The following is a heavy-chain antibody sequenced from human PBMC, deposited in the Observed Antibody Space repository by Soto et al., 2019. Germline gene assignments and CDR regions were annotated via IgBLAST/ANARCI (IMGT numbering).Heavy chain of an antibody. CDR2: ISAYNGNT. J-gene: IGHJ6*02. D-gene: IGHD1-1*01. V-gene: IGHV1-18*01. CDR3: ARDIWNIYYYYGMDV. CDR1: GSTCTSYG. Sequence: ASLRVSCKASGSTCTSYGISWVRQAPGQGLEWMGWISAYNGNTNYAQKLQGRVTMTTDTSTSTAYMELRSLRSDDTAVYYCARDIWNIYYYYGMDVWGQGTTVTVSS.